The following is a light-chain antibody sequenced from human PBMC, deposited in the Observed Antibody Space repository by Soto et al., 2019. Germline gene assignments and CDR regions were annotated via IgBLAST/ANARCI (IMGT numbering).Light chain of an antibody. V-gene: IGLV1-44*01. CDR3: ATWDDSLNGVV. J-gene: IGLJ2*01. Sequence: QSVLTQPPSASGTPGQRITISCSGSSSNIGSNPVNWYQQLPGTAPKLLIYFTNQRPSGVPDRFSGSKSGTSASLAISGLQSEDEADYFCATWDDSLNGVVFGGGTQLTVL. CDR1: SSNIGSNP. CDR2: FTN.